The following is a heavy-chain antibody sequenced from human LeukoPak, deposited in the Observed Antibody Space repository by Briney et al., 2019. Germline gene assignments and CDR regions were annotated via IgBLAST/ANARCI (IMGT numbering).Heavy chain of an antibody. V-gene: IGHV3-23*01. J-gene: IGHJ5*02. Sequence: GGSLRLSCAASGFTFSSYAMSWVRQAPGKGLEWVSAISGSGGSTYYADSVKGRFAISRDNSKNTLYLQKNSLRAEDTAVYYCAKSYAPAGWFDPWGQGTLVTVSS. CDR2: ISGSGGST. CDR1: GFTFSSYA. D-gene: IGHD3-16*01. CDR3: AKSYAPAGWFDP.